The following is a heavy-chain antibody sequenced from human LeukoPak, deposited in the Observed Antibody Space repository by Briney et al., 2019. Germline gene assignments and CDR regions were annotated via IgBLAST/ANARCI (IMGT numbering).Heavy chain of an antibody. D-gene: IGHD1-7*01. V-gene: IGHV3-30-3*01. CDR3: ARGITGTKMNYYYMDV. J-gene: IGHJ6*03. CDR2: ISYDGSNK. Sequence: HPGGSLRLSCAASGFTFSSYAMHWVRQASGKGLEWVAVISYDGSNKYYADSVKGRFTISRDNSKNTLYLQMNSLRAEDTAVYYCARGITGTKMNYYYMDVWGKGTTVTVSS. CDR1: GFTFSSYA.